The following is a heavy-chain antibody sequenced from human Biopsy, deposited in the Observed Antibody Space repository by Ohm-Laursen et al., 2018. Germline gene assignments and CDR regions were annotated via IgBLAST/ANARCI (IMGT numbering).Heavy chain of an antibody. Sequence: SLRLSCSASGFTFSSYAMTWVRQAPGKGLEWVSAITTSGETTYYTDPVKGRFTISRDNSKDTLYLQMNSLRAEDTAVYYCARSGWPENDAFDIWGQGTMVTVSS. CDR3: ARSGWPENDAFDI. CDR2: ITTSGETT. V-gene: IGHV3-23*01. CDR1: GFTFSSYA. D-gene: IGHD6-19*01. J-gene: IGHJ3*02.